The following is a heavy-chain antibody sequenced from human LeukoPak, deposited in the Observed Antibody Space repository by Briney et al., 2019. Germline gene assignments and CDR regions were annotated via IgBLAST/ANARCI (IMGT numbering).Heavy chain of an antibody. CDR3: ASTHSPRYCSSTSCSGSWFDP. Sequence: SVKVSCKASGGTFSSYAISWVRQAPGQGLEWMGGIIPIFGTANYAQKFQGRVTITADESTSTAYVELSSLRSEDTAVYYCASTHSPRYCSSTSCSGSWFDPWGQGTLVTVSS. J-gene: IGHJ5*02. D-gene: IGHD2-2*01. V-gene: IGHV1-69*01. CDR1: GGTFSSYA. CDR2: IIPIFGTA.